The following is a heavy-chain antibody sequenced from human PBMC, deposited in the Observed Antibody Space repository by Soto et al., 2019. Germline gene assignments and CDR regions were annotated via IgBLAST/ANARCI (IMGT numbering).Heavy chain of an antibody. D-gene: IGHD1-26*01. J-gene: IGHJ3*02. V-gene: IGHV1-3*01. CDR2: INAGNGNR. CDR1: GYTFSSYA. Sequence: ASVKVSCKASGYTFSSYAMHWVRQAPGQRLERMGWINAGNGNRKYSQKFQGRVTITRDTSASTAYMELSSLRSEDTAVYYCAILPAGIVGAQNPAXDIWGQGTXVTV. CDR3: AILPAGIVGAQNPAXDI.